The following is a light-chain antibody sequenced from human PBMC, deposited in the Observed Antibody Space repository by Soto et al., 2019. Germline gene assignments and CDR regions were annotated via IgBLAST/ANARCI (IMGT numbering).Light chain of an antibody. J-gene: IGKJ4*01. CDR1: QSINNW. CDR2: EAS. CDR3: QQYKSYSLT. V-gene: IGKV1-5*03. Sequence: DIQMTQSPSTLSSSVGDRVTLTCRASQSINNWLAWYQQKPGKAPKLLIYEASNLESGVPSRFSGSGSGTEFTLTIASLQPDDFATYYCQQYKSYSLTFGGGTKVEIK.